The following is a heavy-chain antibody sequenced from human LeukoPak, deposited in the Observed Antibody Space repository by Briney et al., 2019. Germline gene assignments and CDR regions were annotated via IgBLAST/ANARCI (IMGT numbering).Heavy chain of an antibody. Sequence: ASVKVSCKASGYTLTSYGISWVRQAPGQGLEWMGWIGAYNGNTNYAQKLQGRVTMTTDTSTSTAYMELRSLRSDDTAVYYCARDSESYSSSSYMDVWGKGTTVTVSS. CDR2: IGAYNGNT. V-gene: IGHV1-18*01. CDR3: ARDSESYSSSSYMDV. J-gene: IGHJ6*03. CDR1: GYTLTSYG. D-gene: IGHD6-13*01.